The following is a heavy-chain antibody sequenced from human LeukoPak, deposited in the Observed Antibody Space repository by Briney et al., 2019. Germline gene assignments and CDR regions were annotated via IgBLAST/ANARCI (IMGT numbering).Heavy chain of an antibody. J-gene: IGHJ6*02. CDR3: ARPLAVAESGYYYGMDV. D-gene: IGHD6-19*01. CDR1: GFTFSSYA. Sequence: PGRSLRLSCAASGFTFSSYAMHWVRQAPGKGLEWVAVLTYDGSNKYYADSVKGRFTISRDNSKNTLYLQMNSLRAEDTAVYYCARPLAVAESGYYYGMDVWGQGTTVTVSS. CDR2: LTYDGSNK. V-gene: IGHV3-30*04.